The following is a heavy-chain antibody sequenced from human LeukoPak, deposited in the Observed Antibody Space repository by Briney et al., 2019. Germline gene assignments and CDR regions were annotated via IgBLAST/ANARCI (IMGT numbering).Heavy chain of an antibody. CDR1: GFIFSSSA. D-gene: IGHD3/OR15-3a*01. Sequence: PGGALRLSCAASGFIFSSSAMTWVRQAPGKGLEWVSTITGSGGNAYYADSVKGRFTVSRDNSKNTLYLQTNSLRVEDTAVYYCATYFWTGTRYFQHWGQGTLVTDPS. J-gene: IGHJ1*01. V-gene: IGHV3-23*01. CDR3: ATYFWTGTRYFQH. CDR2: ITGSGGNA.